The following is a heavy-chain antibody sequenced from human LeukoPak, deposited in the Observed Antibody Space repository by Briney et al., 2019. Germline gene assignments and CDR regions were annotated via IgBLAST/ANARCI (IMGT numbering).Heavy chain of an antibody. CDR1: GGTFSSYA. V-gene: IGHV1-69*01. CDR2: IIPILDAG. CDR3: NEWLRSKPY. D-gene: IGHD5-12*01. J-gene: IGHJ4*02. Sequence: SVKVSSKAPGGTFSSYAISGGRQALGEGGGWRGGIIPILDAGNYAQKFQDRVTITADESTSTAYIELSSLRPEDTAVYYCNEWLRSKPYWGQGTLVTVSS.